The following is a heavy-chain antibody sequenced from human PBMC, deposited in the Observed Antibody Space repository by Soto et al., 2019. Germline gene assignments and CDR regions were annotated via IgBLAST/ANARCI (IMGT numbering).Heavy chain of an antibody. Sequence: QVQLQESGPGLVKPSQTLSLTCTVSGGSISSGGYYWSWIRQHPGKGLEWIGYIYYSGSTYYNPSLNSRFTISVDTSKNQFSLKLSSVTAADTAVYYCARDRGGKASVDYWGQGTLVTVSS. CDR2: IYYSGST. J-gene: IGHJ4*02. CDR3: ARDRGGKASVDY. D-gene: IGHD2-15*01. CDR1: GGSISSGGYY. V-gene: IGHV4-31*03.